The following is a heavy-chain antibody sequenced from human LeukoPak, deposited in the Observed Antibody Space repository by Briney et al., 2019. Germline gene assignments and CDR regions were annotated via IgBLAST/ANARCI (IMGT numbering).Heavy chain of an antibody. Sequence: GGSLRLSCAASGFTFSSYSMNWVRQAPGKGLEWVSSLSRTSIYIYYADSVKGRFTISRDNAKNSVYLQMNRLRAEDTAVYYCARVRREMKRSLGRTTEYSYYYYMDVWGKGTTVTVSS. D-gene: IGHD1/OR15-1a*01. CDR1: GFTFSSYS. CDR3: ARVRREMKRSLGRTTEYSYYYYMDV. J-gene: IGHJ6*03. V-gene: IGHV3-21*01. CDR2: LSRTSIYI.